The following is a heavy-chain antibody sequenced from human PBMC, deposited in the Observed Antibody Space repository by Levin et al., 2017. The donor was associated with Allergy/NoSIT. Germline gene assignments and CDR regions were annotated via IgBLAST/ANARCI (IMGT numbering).Heavy chain of an antibody. J-gene: IGHJ3*01. V-gene: IGHV3-23*01. CDR3: AKGRGYCSGGTCYYPNDAFDL. D-gene: IGHD2-15*01. CDR2: VSASGSNT. Sequence: GGSLRLSCAASGFTFASYAMTWVRQAPGKGLEWVSGVSASGSNTDYADSVKGRFTISRDNSKNTLYLQMNSLRAEDTAVFYCAKGRGYCSGGTCYYPNDAFDLWGQGTMVTVSS. CDR1: GFTFASYA.